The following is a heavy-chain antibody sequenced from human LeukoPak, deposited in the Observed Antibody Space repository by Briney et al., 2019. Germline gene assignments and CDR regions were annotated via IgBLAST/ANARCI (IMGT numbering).Heavy chain of an antibody. J-gene: IGHJ4*02. CDR3: AKDQSGGWYFSAEVSYYFDY. CDR1: GFTFSSYA. V-gene: IGHV3-23*01. CDR2: ISGSGGNT. Sequence: GGSLRLSCAASGFTFSSYAMSWVRQAPGKGLEWVSAISGSGGNTYYADSVKGRFTISRDNSKNTLYLQMNSLRAEDTAVYYCAKDQSGGWYFSAEVSYYFDYWGQGTLVTVSS. D-gene: IGHD6-19*01.